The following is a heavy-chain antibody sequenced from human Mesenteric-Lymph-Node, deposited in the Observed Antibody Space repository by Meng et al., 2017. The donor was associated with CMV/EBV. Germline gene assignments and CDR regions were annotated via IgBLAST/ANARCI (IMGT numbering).Heavy chain of an antibody. Sequence: SETLSLTCAVYSGSFINNYWNWLRQPPGKGLEWIGEINHSGSTNYNPSLKSRVTISVDTSKNQFSLKLNSVTAADTAVYYCARTSSGSSSPLFYYYFYGMDVWGQGTTVTVSS. CDR1: SGSFINNY. CDR3: ARTSSGSSSPLFYYYFYGMDV. D-gene: IGHD6-6*01. V-gene: IGHV4-34*01. J-gene: IGHJ6*02. CDR2: INHSGST.